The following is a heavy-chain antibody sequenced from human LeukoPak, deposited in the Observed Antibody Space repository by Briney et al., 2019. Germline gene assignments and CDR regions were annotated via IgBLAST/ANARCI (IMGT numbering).Heavy chain of an antibody. V-gene: IGHV1-69*01. J-gene: IGHJ4*02. CDR3: ARESHYSGSGSLPPPLDY. CDR1: GGTFSRYV. D-gene: IGHD3-10*01. Sequence: ASVKVSRKASGGTFSRYVISWVRQAPGQGLEWMGGIIPIFGTANYAQKFQGRLTITADEFMSTAYMELSSLRSEDTAAYYCARESHYSGSGSLPPPLDYWGQGTLVTVSS. CDR2: IIPIFGTA.